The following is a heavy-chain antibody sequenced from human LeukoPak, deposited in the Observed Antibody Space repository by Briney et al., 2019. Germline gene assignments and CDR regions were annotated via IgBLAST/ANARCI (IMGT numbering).Heavy chain of an antibody. CDR2: ISSSSSYI. D-gene: IGHD6-13*01. Sequence: PGGSLRLSCAASGFTFSSYSMNWVRQAPGKGLEWVSSISSSSSYIYYADSVKGRFTISRDNSKNTLYLQMNSLRAEDTAVYYCAIWPRNQQLVWATDYWGQGTLVTVSS. J-gene: IGHJ4*02. CDR3: AIWPRNQQLVWATDY. V-gene: IGHV3-21*04. CDR1: GFTFSSYS.